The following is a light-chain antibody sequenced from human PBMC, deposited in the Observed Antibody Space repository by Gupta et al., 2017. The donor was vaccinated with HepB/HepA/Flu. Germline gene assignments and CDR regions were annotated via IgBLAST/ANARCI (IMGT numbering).Light chain of an antibody. Sequence: QSALPPPRSVSGSPGQSVTISCTATSSDVGAYNFVSWYQQHPGKAPKLMIYDVGKRPSGVPDRFSGSKSGNTASLTISGLQAEDEADYYCCSYAGSYVVFGGGTKLTVL. CDR2: DVG. J-gene: IGLJ2*01. CDR1: SSDVGAYNF. V-gene: IGLV2-11*01. CDR3: CSYAGSYVV.